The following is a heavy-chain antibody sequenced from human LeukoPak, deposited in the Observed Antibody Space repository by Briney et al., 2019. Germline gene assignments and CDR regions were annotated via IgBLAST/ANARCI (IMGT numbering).Heavy chain of an antibody. CDR2: IYYSGST. CDR1: GGSISSYY. V-gene: IGHV4-59*01. Sequence: SETLSLTCTVSGGSISSYYWSWIRQPPGKGLEWIGYIYYSGSTNYNPSFKSRVTISVDTSKNQFSLKLSSVTAADTAVYYCARASYYSPYYFDYWGQGTLVTVSS. CDR3: ARASYYSPYYFDY. J-gene: IGHJ4*02. D-gene: IGHD3-10*01.